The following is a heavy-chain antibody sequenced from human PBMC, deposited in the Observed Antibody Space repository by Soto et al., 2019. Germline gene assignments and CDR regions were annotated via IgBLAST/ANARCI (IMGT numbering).Heavy chain of an antibody. Sequence: SVKVSWKASGGPYNSFSMSWGRQAPGQGLECIGGIIPVFGTATYAQKFKGRVTITAEESTSTAYMELSSLTSEDTAVYYCARFLGGAGSYYDGQNYNYYNGMDVWGQGATVTVSS. D-gene: IGHD3-10*01. J-gene: IGHJ6*02. CDR1: GGPYNSFS. V-gene: IGHV1-69*13. CDR3: ARFLGGAGSYYDGQNYNYYNGMDV. CDR2: IIPVFGTA.